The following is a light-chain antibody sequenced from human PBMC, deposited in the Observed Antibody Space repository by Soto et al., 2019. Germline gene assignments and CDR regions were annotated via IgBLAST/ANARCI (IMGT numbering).Light chain of an antibody. V-gene: IGLV1-40*01. CDR1: SSNIGAGYD. CDR3: CSYAYSSTWV. Sequence: QSVLTQPPSVSGAPGQRVTISCTGSSSNIGAGYDVHWYQQLPGRAPKLLIYGNTNRPSGVPDRFSGSKSGTSASLAITGLQAEDEADYYCCSYAYSSTWVFGGGTKLTVL. J-gene: IGLJ3*02. CDR2: GNT.